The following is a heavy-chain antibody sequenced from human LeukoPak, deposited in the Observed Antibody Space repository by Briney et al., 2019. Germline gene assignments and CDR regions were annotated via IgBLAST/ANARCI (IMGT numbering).Heavy chain of an antibody. J-gene: IGHJ4*02. Sequence: PGGSLTLSCAASGFXFSSYALSWVRQAPGKGLEWVSTITASGDSTYYADSVKGRPTISRDNSKNTLYLQMSSLRAEDTALYYCAKAKYCSAGTCYFDYWGQGTLVTVSS. CDR2: ITASGDST. CDR1: GFXFSSYA. CDR3: AKAKYCSAGTCYFDY. D-gene: IGHD2-15*01. V-gene: IGHV3-23*01.